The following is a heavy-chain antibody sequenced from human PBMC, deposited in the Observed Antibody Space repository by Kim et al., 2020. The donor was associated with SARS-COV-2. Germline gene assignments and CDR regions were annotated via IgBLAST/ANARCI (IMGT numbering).Heavy chain of an antibody. CDR3: ARDRSIAAAGTGYFQH. V-gene: IGHV3-33*05. J-gene: IGHJ1*01. D-gene: IGHD6-13*01. Sequence: GGSLRLSCAASGFTFSSYGMHWVRQAPGKGLEWVAVISYDGSNKYYADSVKGRFTISRDNSKNTLYLQMNSLRAEDTAVYYCARDRSIAAAGTGYFQHWGQGTLVTVSS. CDR1: GFTFSSYG. CDR2: ISYDGSNK.